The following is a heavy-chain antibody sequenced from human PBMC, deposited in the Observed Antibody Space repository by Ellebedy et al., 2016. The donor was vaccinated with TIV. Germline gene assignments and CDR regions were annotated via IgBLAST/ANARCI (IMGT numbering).Heavy chain of an antibody. Sequence: GGSLRLPXAASGFTFNNYAMSWVRQAPGKGLEWVSGISINGDSAHYADSVRGRFTISRDTSKNTLYLQMNSLRPDDTAVYYCAKDRSDVLTWFKGAFDYWGQGTLVTVSS. J-gene: IGHJ4*02. CDR3: AKDRSDVLTWFKGAFDY. CDR1: GFTFNNYA. V-gene: IGHV3-23*01. D-gene: IGHD3-9*01. CDR2: ISINGDSA.